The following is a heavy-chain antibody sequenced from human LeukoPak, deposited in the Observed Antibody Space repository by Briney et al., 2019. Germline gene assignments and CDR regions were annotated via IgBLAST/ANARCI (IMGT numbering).Heavy chain of an antibody. CDR1: GYTFSSYA. CDR3: AREVIVATIGQVAFDI. J-gene: IGHJ3*02. V-gene: IGHV1-69*13. Sequence: SVKVSCKASGYTFSSYAMNWVRQAPGQGLEWMGGIIPIFGTANYAQKFQGRVTITADESTSTAYMELSSLRSEDTAVYYCAREVIVATIGQVAFDIWGQGTMVTVSS. CDR2: IIPIFGTA. D-gene: IGHD5-12*01.